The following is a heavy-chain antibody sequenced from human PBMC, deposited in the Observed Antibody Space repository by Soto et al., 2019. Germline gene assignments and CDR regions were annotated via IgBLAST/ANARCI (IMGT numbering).Heavy chain of an antibody. CDR3: AKALASMIVVVMDFDY. Sequence: GGSLRLSCAASGFTFSSYAMSWVRQAPGKGLEWVSAISGSGGSTYYADSVKGRFTISRDNSKNTLYLQMNSLRAEDTAVYYCAKALASMIVVVMDFDYWGQGTLVTVSS. D-gene: IGHD3-22*01. CDR1: GFTFSSYA. J-gene: IGHJ4*02. V-gene: IGHV3-23*01. CDR2: ISGSGGST.